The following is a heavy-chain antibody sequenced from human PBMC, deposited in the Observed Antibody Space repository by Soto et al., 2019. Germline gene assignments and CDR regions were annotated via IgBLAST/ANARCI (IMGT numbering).Heavy chain of an antibody. CDR1: GGSISSYY. CDR2: IYYSGST. Sequence: PSETLSLTCTVSGGSISSYYWSWIRQPPGKGLEWIGYIYYSGSTNYNPSLKSRVTISVDTSKNQFSLKLSSVTAADTAVYYCARELRYYDSSGYYPYFDYWGQGTLVTVSS. D-gene: IGHD3-22*01. J-gene: IGHJ4*02. CDR3: ARELRYYDSSGYYPYFDY. V-gene: IGHV4-59*01.